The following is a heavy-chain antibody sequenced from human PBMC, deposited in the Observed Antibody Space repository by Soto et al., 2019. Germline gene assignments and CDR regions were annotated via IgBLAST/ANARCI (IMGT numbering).Heavy chain of an antibody. CDR1: GGTFSSYA. Sequence: SVKVCCKASGGTFSSYAISWVRQAPGQGLEWMGGIIPIFGTANYAQKFQGRVTITADESTSTAYMELSSLRSEDTAVYYCARDRWYYYGSGLDYWRHGTPVTVSS. J-gene: IGHJ4*01. CDR3: ARDRWYYYGSGLDY. V-gene: IGHV1-69*13. D-gene: IGHD3-10*01. CDR2: IIPIFGTA.